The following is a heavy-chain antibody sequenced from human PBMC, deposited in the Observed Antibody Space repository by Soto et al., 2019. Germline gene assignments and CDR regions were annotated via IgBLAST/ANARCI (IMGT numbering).Heavy chain of an antibody. J-gene: IGHJ2*01. CDR1: GYTFNSYY. Sequence: QVQLVQSGAEVKKPGASVKVSCKASGYTFNSYYIHWVRQAPGQGLEWMGIFNPSGGSTNYPQKLQGRVTLPRDTSTSTGYMELSSLRSEDTAIYYCARGGYDWYFDLWGRGTLVTVSS. CDR3: ARGGYDWYFDL. D-gene: IGHD5-18*01. CDR2: FNPSGGST. V-gene: IGHV1-46*02.